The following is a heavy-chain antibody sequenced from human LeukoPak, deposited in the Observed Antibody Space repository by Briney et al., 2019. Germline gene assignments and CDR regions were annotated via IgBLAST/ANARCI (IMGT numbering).Heavy chain of an antibody. Sequence: SETLSLTCTVSGGSISSYYWSWIRQPAGKGLEGIGRIYTSGSTNYNPSLTSRVTMSVDTSKNQFSLKLSSVTAADTAVYYCAREGTTHAFDIWGQGTLVTVSS. CDR1: GGSISSYY. CDR2: IYTSGST. J-gene: IGHJ4*02. CDR3: AREGTTHAFDI. D-gene: IGHD1-7*01. V-gene: IGHV4-4*07.